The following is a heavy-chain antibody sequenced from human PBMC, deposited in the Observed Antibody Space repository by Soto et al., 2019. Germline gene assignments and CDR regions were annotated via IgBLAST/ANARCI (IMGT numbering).Heavy chain of an antibody. J-gene: IGHJ5*02. V-gene: IGHV2-26*01. Sequence: SGPTLVNPTETLTLTCTVSGFSLSNARMGVSWIRQPPGKALEWLAHIFSNDEKSYSTSLKSRLTISKDTSKSQVVLTMTNMVPVDTALFYCARFRRLEPKGGSVNCFDPGARGTSVPVSS. D-gene: IGHD1-1*01. CDR1: GFSLSNARMG. CDR2: IFSNDEK. CDR3: ARFRRLEPKGGSVNCFDP.